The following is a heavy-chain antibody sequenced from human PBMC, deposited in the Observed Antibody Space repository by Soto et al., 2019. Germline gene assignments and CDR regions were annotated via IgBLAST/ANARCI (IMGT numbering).Heavy chain of an antibody. CDR2: ISHDGDDQ. CDR1: TFAFTFRNYG. CDR3: AKDSVRKATFDY. D-gene: IGHD2-8*01. Sequence: GGSLRLSCEASTFAFTFRNYGMHWVRLVPGKGLEWLAVISHDGDDQYYADSVKGRFTVSRDNVRNILYLQMNSLRSEDTALYYCAKDSVRKATFDYWGQGTLVTVS. V-gene: IGHV3-30*18. J-gene: IGHJ4*02.